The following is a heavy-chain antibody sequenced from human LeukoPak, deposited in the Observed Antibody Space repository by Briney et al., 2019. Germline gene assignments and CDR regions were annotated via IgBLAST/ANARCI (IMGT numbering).Heavy chain of an antibody. D-gene: IGHD5-12*01. V-gene: IGHV1-24*01. CDR3: ATDSPKDVAARSYYYMDV. CDR1: GYTLTELS. CDR2: FDPEDGET. J-gene: IGHJ6*03. Sequence: ASVKVSCKVSGYTLTELSMHWVRQAPGKGLEWMGGFDPEDGETIYAQKFQGRVTMTEDTSTDTAYMELSSLRSEDTAVCYCATDSPKDVAARSYYYMDVWGKGTTVTVSS.